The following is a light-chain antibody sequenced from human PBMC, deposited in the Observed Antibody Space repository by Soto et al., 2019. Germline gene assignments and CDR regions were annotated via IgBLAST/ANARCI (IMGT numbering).Light chain of an antibody. J-gene: IGKJ1*01. CDR1: QSVSSSY. CDR3: QQYGSSPGT. CDR2: GAS. Sequence: EIVLTQSPGTLSLSPGERATLSCRASQSVSSSYLAWYQRKPGQAPRLLIYGASSSATGIPDRFSGSGSGTDFTLTISRLEPEDFAVYYCQQYGSSPGTFGQGTKVEIK. V-gene: IGKV3-20*01.